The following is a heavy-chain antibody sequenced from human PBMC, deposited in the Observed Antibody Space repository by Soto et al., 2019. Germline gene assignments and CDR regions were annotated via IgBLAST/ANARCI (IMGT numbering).Heavy chain of an antibody. CDR2: VSSTGSS. Sequence: PSETRCLTCTFSVVAISNDDGSLIRQSADKRLEWIGRVSSTGSSYYNPSLKSRVTISVDTSKNQVSLNLTSVTAAYTAVYYCATGVPEAGNDCLEPCGKGNMVNVSS. CDR1: VVAISNDD. CDR3: ATGVPEAGNDCLEP. J-gene: IGHJ5*02. V-gene: IGHV4-4*07. D-gene: IGHD6-19*01.